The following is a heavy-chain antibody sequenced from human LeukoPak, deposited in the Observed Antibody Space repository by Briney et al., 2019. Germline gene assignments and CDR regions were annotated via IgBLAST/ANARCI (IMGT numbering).Heavy chain of an antibody. CDR2: IYYSGST. D-gene: IGHD6-13*01. Sequence: PSETLSLTCTVSGGSISSSSYYWGWIRQPPGKGLEWIGSIYYSGSTYYNPSLKSRVTISVDTSKNQFSLKLSSVTAADTAVYYCARDLYSSSWGPSGYFDYWGQGTLVTVSS. V-gene: IGHV4-39*07. CDR3: ARDLYSSSWGPSGYFDY. J-gene: IGHJ4*02. CDR1: GGSISSSSYY.